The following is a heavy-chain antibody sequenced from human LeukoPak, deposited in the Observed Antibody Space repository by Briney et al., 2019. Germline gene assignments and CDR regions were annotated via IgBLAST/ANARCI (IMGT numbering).Heavy chain of an antibody. CDR3: ARDYCSGGSCYSYNWFDP. J-gene: IGHJ5*02. CDR1: GYTFTRYA. CDR2: INTATGDP. V-gene: IGHV7-4-1*02. Sequence: ASVKVSCKASGYTFTRYAMNWVRQAPGQGLEWMGWINTATGDPTYAQGFTGRFVFSLDTSVSTAYLQISSLKAEDTAVYYCARDYCSGGSCYSYNWFDPWGQGTLVTVSS. D-gene: IGHD2-15*01.